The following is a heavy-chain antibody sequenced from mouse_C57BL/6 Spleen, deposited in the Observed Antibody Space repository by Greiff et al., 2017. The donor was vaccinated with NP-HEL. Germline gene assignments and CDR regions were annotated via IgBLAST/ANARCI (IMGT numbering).Heavy chain of an antibody. CDR3: ASRIYYDYDGYFDV. Sequence: VQLQQSGPELVKPGASVKISCKASGYTFTDYYMNWVKQSHGKSLEWIGDINPNNGGTSYDQKFKGKATLTVDKSSTTAYMAIRSLTSEDTAVYYGASRIYYDYDGYFDVWGTGTTVTVSS. V-gene: IGHV1-26*01. D-gene: IGHD2-4*01. CDR1: GYTFTDYY. CDR2: INPNNGGT. J-gene: IGHJ1*03.